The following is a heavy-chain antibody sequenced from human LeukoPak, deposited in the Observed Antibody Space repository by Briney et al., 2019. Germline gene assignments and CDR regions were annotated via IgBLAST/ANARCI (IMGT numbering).Heavy chain of an antibody. J-gene: IGHJ4*02. Sequence: ASVKVSCKASGYTFTGYYMHWVRQAPGQGLEWMGWISAYNGNTNYAQKLQGRVTMTTDTSTSTAYMELRSLRSDDTAVYYCARGSHSGSYYPFDYWGQGTLVTVSS. CDR2: ISAYNGNT. D-gene: IGHD1-26*01. V-gene: IGHV1-18*04. CDR1: GYTFTGYY. CDR3: ARGSHSGSYYPFDY.